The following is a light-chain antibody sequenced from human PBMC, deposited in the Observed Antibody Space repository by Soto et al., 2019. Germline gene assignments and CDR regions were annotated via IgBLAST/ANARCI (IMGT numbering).Light chain of an antibody. CDR3: QQRSNWPPLT. CDR2: DAS. J-gene: IGKJ4*01. CDR1: QSLNYY. Sequence: DIVLTQSPATLSLSPGERATLSCRASQSLNYYLAWYQQKPGQAPRLLIYDASNRAPGIPARFSGSGSGTDFTLTISRLEPDDFAIYYCQQRSNWPPLTFGGGTKVEIK. V-gene: IGKV3-11*01.